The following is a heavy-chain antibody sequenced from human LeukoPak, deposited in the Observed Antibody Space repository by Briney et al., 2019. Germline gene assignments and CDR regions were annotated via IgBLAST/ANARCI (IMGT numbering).Heavy chain of an antibody. Sequence: GGSLRLSCAASGFTFSSYGMHWVRQAPGKGLEWVAVIWYDGSNKYYADSVEGRFTISRDNSKNTLYLQMNSLRAEDTAVYYCAKPPPTYYYDSSGYTGDYWGQGTLVTVSS. D-gene: IGHD3-22*01. CDR2: IWYDGSNK. V-gene: IGHV3-33*06. CDR3: AKPPPTYYYDSSGYTGDY. CDR1: GFTFSSYG. J-gene: IGHJ4*02.